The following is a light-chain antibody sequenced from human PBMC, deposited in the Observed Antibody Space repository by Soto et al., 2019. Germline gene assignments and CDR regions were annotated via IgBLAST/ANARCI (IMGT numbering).Light chain of an antibody. CDR2: DVN. J-gene: IGLJ2*01. CDR1: SSDVGGYNY. CDR3: CSYAGTYSML. Sequence: QSALTQPRSVSGSPGQSVAISCTGTSSDVGGYNYVSWYQQHPGKAPKLMIYDVNERPSGVPDRFSGSKSGNTASLTISGLQAEDEADYFCCSYAGTYSMLFGGGTKLTV. V-gene: IGLV2-11*01.